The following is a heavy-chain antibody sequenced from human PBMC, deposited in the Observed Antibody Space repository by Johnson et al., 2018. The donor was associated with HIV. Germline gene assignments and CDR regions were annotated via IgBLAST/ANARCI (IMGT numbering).Heavy chain of an antibody. CDR2: IIRDATTA. V-gene: IGHV3-74*02. CDR3: ARRADAFDI. CDR1: GFTFSSYG. Sequence: VQLVESGGGLVQPGRSLRLSCAVSGFTFSSYGMHWVRQAPGQGLVWVSRIIRDATTAIYADSVKGRFTISRDNAKNSLYLQMNSLRAGDTAVYYCARRADAFDIWGQGTMVTVSS. J-gene: IGHJ3*02.